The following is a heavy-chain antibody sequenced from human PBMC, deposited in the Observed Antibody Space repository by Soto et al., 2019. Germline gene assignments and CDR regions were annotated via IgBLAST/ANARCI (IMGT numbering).Heavy chain of an antibody. D-gene: IGHD3-22*01. Sequence: GGSLRLSCAASGFIFSDHYMDWVRQAPGKGLEWVGRTRNKAKSYTTEYAASVNGRFTISRDNSKNSLSLQMNSLKTEDTAVYYCVRVSNDYYFDYWGQGTPVTVSS. CDR1: GFIFSDHY. CDR3: VRVSNDYYFDY. CDR2: TRNKAKSYTT. V-gene: IGHV3-72*01. J-gene: IGHJ4*02.